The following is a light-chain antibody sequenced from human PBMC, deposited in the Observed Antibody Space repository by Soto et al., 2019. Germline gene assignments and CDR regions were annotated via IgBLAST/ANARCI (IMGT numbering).Light chain of an antibody. CDR2: DAS. Sequence: EFVVTQSPATLTLSPGDRATLSCRASKSVSSYLAWYQQKPGQAPRLLIYDASNRATGIPARFSGSGSGTDFTLTISSLEPEDFAVYYCQQRSNWPPITFGQGTRLEIK. CDR3: QQRSNWPPIT. J-gene: IGKJ5*01. CDR1: KSVSSY. V-gene: IGKV3-11*01.